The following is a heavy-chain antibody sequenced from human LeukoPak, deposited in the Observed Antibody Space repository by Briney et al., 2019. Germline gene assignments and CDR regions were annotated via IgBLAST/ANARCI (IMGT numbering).Heavy chain of an antibody. CDR3: ARCQAGDWFDP. J-gene: IGHJ5*02. V-gene: IGHV3-53*01. CDR1: GFTVSSNY. D-gene: IGHD6-13*01. CDR2: IYSGGST. Sequence: HPGGSLRLSCAASGFTVSSNYMSWVRQAPGKGLEWVSVIYSGGSTYYADSVKGRFTISRDNSKNTLYLQMNSLRAEDTAVYYCARCQAGDWFDPWGQGTLVTVSS.